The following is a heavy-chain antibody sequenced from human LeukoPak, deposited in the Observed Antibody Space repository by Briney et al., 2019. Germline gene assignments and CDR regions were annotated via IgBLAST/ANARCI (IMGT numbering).Heavy chain of an antibody. J-gene: IGHJ2*01. Sequence: PGGSLRLSCAASGFTFSSYGMHWVRQAPGKGLEWVALISYDGSNEYYADSVRGRFTISRDNSNNTLFLQMNSLSADDTAAYFCAKGPRAGLRYWYFDLWGRGSLVTVSS. D-gene: IGHD2-21*02. CDR3: AKGPRAGLRYWYFDL. CDR2: ISYDGSNE. V-gene: IGHV3-30*18. CDR1: GFTFSSYG.